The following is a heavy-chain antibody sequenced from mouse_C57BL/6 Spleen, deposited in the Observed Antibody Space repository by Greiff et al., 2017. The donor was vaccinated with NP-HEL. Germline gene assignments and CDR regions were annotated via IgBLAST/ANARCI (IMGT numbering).Heavy chain of an antibody. CDR1: GYTFTDYE. D-gene: IGHD4-1*01. Sequence: VQLVESGAELVRPGASVTLSCKASGYTFTDYEMHWVKQTPVHGLEWIGAIDPETGGTAYNQKFKGKAILTADKSSSTAYMELRSLTSEDSAVYYCTRRLGHYYAMDYWGQGTSVTVSS. J-gene: IGHJ4*01. CDR3: TRRLGHYYAMDY. V-gene: IGHV1-15*01. CDR2: IDPETGGT.